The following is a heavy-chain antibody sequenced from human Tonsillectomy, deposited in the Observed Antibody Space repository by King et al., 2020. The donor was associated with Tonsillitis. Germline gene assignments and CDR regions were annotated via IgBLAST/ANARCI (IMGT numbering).Heavy chain of an antibody. CDR3: VNYCSSTSCYANFDY. Sequence: VQLVESGGGLVQPGGSLRLSCSTSGFAFSSYAMHWVRQAPGKGLEYVSAISSNGGSKYYADSVKGRFTISRDNSKNTLYLQMSSLRAEDTAVYYCVNYCSSTSCYANFDYWGQGTLVTVSS. CDR2: ISSNGGSK. V-gene: IGHV3-64D*06. J-gene: IGHJ4*02. D-gene: IGHD2-2*01. CDR1: GFAFSSYA.